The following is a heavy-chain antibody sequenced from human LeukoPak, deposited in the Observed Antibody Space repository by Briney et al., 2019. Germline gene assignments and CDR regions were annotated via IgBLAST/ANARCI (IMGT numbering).Heavy chain of an antibody. Sequence: GGSLRLSCAASGFTFSGYWMSWVRQAPGKGLEWVANIKQDGSEKYYVDSVKGRFTISRDNAKNSLYLEMNSLRVEDTAVYYCARDQYSSGWYGFSYWGQGTLVTVSS. CDR2: IKQDGSEK. V-gene: IGHV3-7*03. CDR3: ARDQYSSGWYGFSY. CDR1: GFTFSGYW. D-gene: IGHD6-19*01. J-gene: IGHJ4*02.